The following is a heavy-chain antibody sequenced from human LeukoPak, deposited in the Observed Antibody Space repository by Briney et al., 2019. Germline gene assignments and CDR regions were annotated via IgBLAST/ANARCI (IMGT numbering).Heavy chain of an antibody. Sequence: NPSGGSTSYAQKFQGRVTMTRDMSTSTVYMELSSLRSEDTAVYYCARPKSSGYYSKPFDYWGQGTLVTVSS. D-gene: IGHD3-22*01. CDR3: ARPKSSGYYSKPFDY. V-gene: IGHV1-46*01. CDR2: NPSGGST. J-gene: IGHJ4*02.